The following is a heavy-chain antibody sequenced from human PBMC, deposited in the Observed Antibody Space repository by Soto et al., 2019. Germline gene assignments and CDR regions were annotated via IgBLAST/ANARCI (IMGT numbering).Heavy chain of an antibody. Sequence: EVQLVESGGGLVQPGRSLRLSCAASGFTFDDYAMHWVRQAPGKGLEWVSGISWNSGSIGYADSVKGRFTISRDNAKNSLYLQMNSLRAEDTALYYCAKSSSSSNYYYYYMDVWGKGTTVTVSS. D-gene: IGHD6-6*01. CDR1: GFTFDDYA. CDR3: AKSSSSSNYYYYYMDV. J-gene: IGHJ6*03. V-gene: IGHV3-9*01. CDR2: ISWNSGSI.